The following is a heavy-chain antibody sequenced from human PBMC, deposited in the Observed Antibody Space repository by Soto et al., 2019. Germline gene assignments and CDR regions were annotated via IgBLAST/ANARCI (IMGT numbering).Heavy chain of an antibody. V-gene: IGHV4-59*07. J-gene: IGHJ6*02. CDR3: ARVIWFWEHYYYNGMDV. CDR2: IYYSGST. D-gene: IGHD3-10*01. Sequence: HSCSMSLTSTADGGCIRSDYRSWIRPPPEKGLEWIGYIYYSGSTNYNPSLKSRVTISVDTSKNQFSLKLSSVTAADTAVYYCARVIWFWEHYYYNGMDVCGQGPPVSVS. CDR1: GGCIRSDY.